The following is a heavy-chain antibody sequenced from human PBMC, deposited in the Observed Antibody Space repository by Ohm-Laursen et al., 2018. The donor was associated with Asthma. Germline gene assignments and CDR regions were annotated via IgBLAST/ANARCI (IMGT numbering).Heavy chain of an antibody. CDR1: GFTFSSYG. Sequence: RSLRLSCTASGFTFSSYGMHWVRQAPGKGLEWVAVISYDGSNKYYADSVKGRFTISRDNSKNTLYLQMNSLRAEDTAVYYCARVGGIAVAGREDYYYGMDVWGQGTTVTVSS. CDR2: ISYDGSNK. V-gene: IGHV3-30*03. J-gene: IGHJ6*02. CDR3: ARVGGIAVAGREDYYYGMDV. D-gene: IGHD6-19*01.